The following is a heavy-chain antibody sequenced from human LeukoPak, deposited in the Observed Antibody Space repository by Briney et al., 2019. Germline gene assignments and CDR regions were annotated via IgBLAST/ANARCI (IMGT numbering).Heavy chain of an antibody. CDR3: ARVQTYDFWSGYYYYYYGMDV. CDR2: IYPGDSDT. D-gene: IGHD3-3*01. J-gene: IGHJ6*02. V-gene: IGHV5-51*01. Sequence: GESLKISCKGSGYSFTSYWIGWVRQMPGKGLEWMGIIYPGDSDTRYSPSFQGQVTISADKSISTAYLQWSSLKASDTAMYYCARVQTYDFWSGYYYYYYGMDVWGHGTTVTVSS. CDR1: GYSFTSYW.